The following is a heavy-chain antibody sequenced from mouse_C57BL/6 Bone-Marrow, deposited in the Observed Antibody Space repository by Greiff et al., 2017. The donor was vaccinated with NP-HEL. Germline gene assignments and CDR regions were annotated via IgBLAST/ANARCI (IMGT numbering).Heavy chain of an antibody. CDR3: ARRTAQATPAWFAY. D-gene: IGHD3-2*02. V-gene: IGHV1-64*01. CDR1: GYTFTSYW. CDR2: IHPNSGST. Sequence: QVQLQQPGAELVKPGASVKLSCKASGYTFTSYWMHWVKQRPGQGLEWIGMIHPNSGSTNYNEKFKSKATLTVDKSSSTAYMQLSSLTSEDSAVYYCARRTAQATPAWFAYWGLGTLVTVSA. J-gene: IGHJ3*01.